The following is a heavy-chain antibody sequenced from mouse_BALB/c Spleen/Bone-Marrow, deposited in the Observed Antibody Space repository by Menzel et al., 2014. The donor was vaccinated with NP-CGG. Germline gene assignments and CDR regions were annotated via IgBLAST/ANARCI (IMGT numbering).Heavy chain of an antibody. D-gene: IGHD2-2*01. V-gene: IGHV1-7*01. CDR3: ARGVRGYDGFAY. Sequence: VQLQESGAELAKPGASVKMSCKASGYTFTSYWMHWVKQRPGQGLEWIGYINPSTGYTEYNQKFKDKATLPADKSSSTAYMQLSSLTSEDSAVYYCARGVRGYDGFAYWGQGTLVTVSA. CDR1: GYTFTSYW. CDR2: INPSTGYT. J-gene: IGHJ3*01.